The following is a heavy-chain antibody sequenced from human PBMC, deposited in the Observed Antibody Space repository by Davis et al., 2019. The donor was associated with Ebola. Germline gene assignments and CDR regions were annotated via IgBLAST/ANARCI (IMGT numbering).Heavy chain of an antibody. V-gene: IGHV1-18*01. Sequence: ASVKVSCKASGYTFTSYGISWVRQAPGQGLEWMGWISAYNGNTNYAQKFQGWVTMTRDTSISTAYMELSRLRSDDTAVYYCARGRKLSSGWLNWFDPWGQGTLVTVSS. CDR3: ARGRKLSSGWLNWFDP. D-gene: IGHD6-19*01. CDR2: ISAYNGNT. J-gene: IGHJ5*02. CDR1: GYTFTSYG.